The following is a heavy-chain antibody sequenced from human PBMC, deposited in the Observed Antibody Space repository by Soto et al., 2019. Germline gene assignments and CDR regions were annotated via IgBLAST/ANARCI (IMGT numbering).Heavy chain of an antibody. CDR3: AKNYYFDY. Sequence: EVQLLESGGGLVQSGGSLRLSCAASGFTFSNYAMSWVRQAPGKGLEWVSSINTIERSTYYADSVKGRFTISRDNSKNTLYLQMNSLRAEDTAIYYCAKNYYFDYWGQGTLVTVSS. CDR1: GFTFSNYA. CDR2: INTIERST. V-gene: IGHV3-23*01. J-gene: IGHJ4*02.